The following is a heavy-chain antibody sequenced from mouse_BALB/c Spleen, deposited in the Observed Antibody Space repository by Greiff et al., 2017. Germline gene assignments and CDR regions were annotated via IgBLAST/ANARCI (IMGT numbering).Heavy chain of an antibody. CDR1: GFTFSNYW. CDR2: IRLKSNNYAT. Sequence: EVKLMESGGGLVQPGGSMKLSCVASGFTFSNYWMNWVRQSPEKGLEWVAEIRLKSNNYATHYAESVKGRFTISRDDSKSSVYLLMNNLRAEDTGIYYCTRPSSSPWFAYWGQGTLVTVSA. CDR3: TRPSSSPWFAY. D-gene: IGHD1-1*01. V-gene: IGHV6-6*02. J-gene: IGHJ3*01.